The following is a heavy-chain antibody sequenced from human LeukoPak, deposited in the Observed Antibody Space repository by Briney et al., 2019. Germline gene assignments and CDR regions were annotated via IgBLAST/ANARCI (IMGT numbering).Heavy chain of an antibody. CDR2: ITSPVGRI. J-gene: IGHJ4*02. D-gene: IGHD6-19*01. CDR3: ATDGRSSGWYGFDY. V-gene: IGHV3-21*01. Sequence: PGGSLCLSCAASGFTFTTYSMNWVRQAPGKGLEWVSSITSPVGRIYYADSLKGRITISRDNARSSLYLQMNSLTAEDTAVYYCATDGRSSGWYGFDYWGLGTLVTVSS. CDR1: GFTFTTYS.